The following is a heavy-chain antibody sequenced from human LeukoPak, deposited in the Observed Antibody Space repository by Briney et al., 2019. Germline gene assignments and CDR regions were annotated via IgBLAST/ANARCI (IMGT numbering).Heavy chain of an antibody. CDR1: GFTISIYV. V-gene: IGHV3-23*01. J-gene: IGHJ4*02. D-gene: IGHD3-10*01. CDR2: VSGGTGNP. CDR3: AKESLASGVRGAYDY. Sequence: SGGSLRLSCAACGFTISIYVMRWVRQVPGKGLEWVSSVSGGTGNPHYADSVKGRFTTTRDNSENTLYLQMNSLRAEDTAVYYCAKESLASGVRGAYDYWGQGTLVTVSS.